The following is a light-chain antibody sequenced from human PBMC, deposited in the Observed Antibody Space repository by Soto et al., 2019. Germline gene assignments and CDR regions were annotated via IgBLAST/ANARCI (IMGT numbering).Light chain of an antibody. Sequence: EIVLTQSPGTLSLSPGERATLSCRASQSVSSNYLAWYQQKPGQAPRLLIYGASSRATGIPDRFSGSGSGTDFTLTINRLEPEDFAVFYCQQYGTSPVTFDQGTKVEIK. CDR3: QQYGTSPVT. J-gene: IGKJ1*01. V-gene: IGKV3-20*01. CDR1: QSVSSNY. CDR2: GAS.